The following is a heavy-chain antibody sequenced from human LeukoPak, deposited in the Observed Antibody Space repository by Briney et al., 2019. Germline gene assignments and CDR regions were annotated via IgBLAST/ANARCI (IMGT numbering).Heavy chain of an antibody. Sequence: TSETLSLTCAVYGGSFSGYYWSWIRQPPGKGLECIGEINHSGSTNYNPSLKSRVTISVDTSKNQFSLKLSSVTAADTAVYYCARIVVGIQLWAGYFDYWGQGTLVTVSS. V-gene: IGHV4-34*01. CDR2: INHSGST. CDR3: ARIVVGIQLWAGYFDY. J-gene: IGHJ4*02. CDR1: GGSFSGYY. D-gene: IGHD5-18*01.